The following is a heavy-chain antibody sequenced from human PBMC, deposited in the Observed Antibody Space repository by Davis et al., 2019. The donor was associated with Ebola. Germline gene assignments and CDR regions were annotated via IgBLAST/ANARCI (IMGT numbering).Heavy chain of an antibody. D-gene: IGHD1-1*01. CDR1: GFTFDDYA. J-gene: IGHJ2*01. CDR3: AKSAQLDWYFDL. V-gene: IGHV3-9*01. Sequence: SLKISCAASGFTFDDYAMHWVRQAPGKGLEWVSGISWNSGSIGYADSVKGRFTISRDNAKNSLYLQMNSLRAEDTALYYCAKSAQLDWYFDLWGRGTLVTVSS. CDR2: ISWNSGSI.